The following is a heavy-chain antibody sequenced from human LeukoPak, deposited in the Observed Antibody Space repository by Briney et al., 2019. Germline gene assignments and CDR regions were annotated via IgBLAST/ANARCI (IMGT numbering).Heavy chain of an antibody. J-gene: IGHJ5*02. CDR2: IYTSGST. CDR1: GGSISSGSYY. CDR3: ARGSWFGELYNWFDP. D-gene: IGHD3-10*01. V-gene: IGHV4-61*02. Sequence: SQTLSLTCTVSGGSISSGSYYWSWIRQPAGKGLEWIGRIYTSGSTNYNPSLKSRVTMSVDTSKNQFSLKLSSVTAADTAVYYCARGSWFGELYNWFDPWGQGTLVTVSS.